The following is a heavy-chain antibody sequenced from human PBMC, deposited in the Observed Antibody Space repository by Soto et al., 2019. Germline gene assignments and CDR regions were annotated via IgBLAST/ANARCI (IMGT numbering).Heavy chain of an antibody. V-gene: IGHV3-11*01. CDR3: ATRVFTVTTDPFDY. CDR2: ISSSGSTI. D-gene: IGHD4-17*01. CDR1: GFTFSDYY. Sequence: GGSLRLSCAASGFTFSDYYMSWIRQAPGKGLEWVSYISSSGSTIYYADSVKGRFTISRDNAKNSLYLQMNSLRAEDTAVYYCATRVFTVTTDPFDYWGQGTLVTVSS. J-gene: IGHJ4*02.